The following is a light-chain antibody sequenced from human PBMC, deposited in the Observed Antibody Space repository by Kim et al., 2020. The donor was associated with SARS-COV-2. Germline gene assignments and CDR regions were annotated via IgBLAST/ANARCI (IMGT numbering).Light chain of an antibody. J-gene: IGKJ4*01. CDR2: LGS. V-gene: IGKV2-28*01. CDR3: KQALLNPLA. Sequence: PASISCRSSQSLLHHTGYNFVDWYLQKPGQSPQLLIYLGSKRASGVPDRFSGSESGTDFTLKVSRVEGGDVGMYYCKQALLNPLAFGGGTKVDIK. CDR1: QSLLHHTGYNF.